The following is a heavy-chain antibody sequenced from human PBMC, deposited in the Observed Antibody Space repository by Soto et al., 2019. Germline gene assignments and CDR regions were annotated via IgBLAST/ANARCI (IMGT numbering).Heavy chain of an antibody. Sequence: GASVKVSCKASGYTFTSYGISWVRQAPGQGLEWMGWISAYNGNTNYAQKLQGRVTMTTDTSTSTAYMELRSLRSDDTAVCYCARVRGTNDFWSGYYPYFDYWGQGTLVTVSS. CDR2: ISAYNGNT. CDR3: ARVRGTNDFWSGYYPYFDY. D-gene: IGHD3-3*01. V-gene: IGHV1-18*04. J-gene: IGHJ4*02. CDR1: GYTFTSYG.